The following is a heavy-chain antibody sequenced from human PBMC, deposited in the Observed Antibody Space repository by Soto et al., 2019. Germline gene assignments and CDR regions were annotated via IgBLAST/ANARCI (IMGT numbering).Heavy chain of an antibody. V-gene: IGHV1-46*01. J-gene: IGHJ4*02. CDR1: GDTFTDYY. Sequence: QVQLMQSGAEVKKPGASVKVSCKASGDTFTDYYIHWVRQAPGQGLEWMGRVNPSGGHTTNAQQFLGRVTMTRDTSNSPIYMELTSLTSDDTAIAYCARAGHVVVVTAALDSWGQGTLVTVSS. D-gene: IGHD2-21*02. CDR2: VNPSGGHT. CDR3: ARAGHVVVVTAALDS.